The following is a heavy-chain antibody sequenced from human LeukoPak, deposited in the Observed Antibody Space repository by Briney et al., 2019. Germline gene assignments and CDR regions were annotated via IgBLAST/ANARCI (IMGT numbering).Heavy chain of an antibody. J-gene: IGHJ3*02. D-gene: IGHD3-22*01. CDR1: GGSISSYY. CDR3: AADSSGRTNKDAFDI. V-gene: IGHV4-59*01. Sequence: RPSETLSLTCTVSGGSISSYYWSWIRQPPGKGLEWIGYIYYSGGTNYNPSLKSRVTISVDTSKNQFSLKLSSVTAADTAVYYCAADSSGRTNKDAFDIWGQGTMVTVSS. CDR2: IYYSGGT.